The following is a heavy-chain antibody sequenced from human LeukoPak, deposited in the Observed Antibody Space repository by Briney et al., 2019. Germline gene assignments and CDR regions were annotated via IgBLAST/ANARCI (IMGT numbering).Heavy chain of an antibody. CDR1: GGSISSGSYY. J-gene: IGHJ4*02. CDR2: IYTSGST. CDR3: AREVSGATSPFDY. V-gene: IGHV4-61*02. D-gene: IGHD1-26*01. Sequence: SQTLSLTCTVSGGSISSGSYYWSWIRQPAGKGVEWVGRIYTSGSTNYNSSLKSRVTISVDTSKNQFSLKLSSVTAADTAVYYCAREVSGATSPFDYWGQGTLVTVSS.